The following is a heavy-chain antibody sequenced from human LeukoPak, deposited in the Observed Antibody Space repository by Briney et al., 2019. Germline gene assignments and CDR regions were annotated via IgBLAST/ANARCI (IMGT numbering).Heavy chain of an antibody. CDR1: GFTFSSYS. D-gene: IGHD5-18*01. Sequence: PGGSLRLSCAASGFTFSSYSMNWVRQAPGKGLEWVSSISSSSSYIYYADSVKGQFTISRDNAKNSPYLQMNSLRAEDTAVYYCARFRGYSYGYPDYWGQGTLVTVSS. V-gene: IGHV3-21*01. CDR2: ISSSSSYI. J-gene: IGHJ4*02. CDR3: ARFRGYSYGYPDY.